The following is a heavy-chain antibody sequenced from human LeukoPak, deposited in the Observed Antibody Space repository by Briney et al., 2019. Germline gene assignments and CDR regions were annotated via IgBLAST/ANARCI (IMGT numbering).Heavy chain of an antibody. D-gene: IGHD5-12*01. V-gene: IGHV3-23*01. Sequence: PGGSLRLSCAASGFTFSRSAMSWVRQAPGKGLEWITSISSDGSDTYSADSVKGRFTISRDNSKNTLYLQMDSLRAEDAAVYYCAKDERGYDCYFDYWGQGALVTVSS. CDR2: ISSDGSDT. J-gene: IGHJ4*02. CDR1: GFTFSRSA. CDR3: AKDERGYDCYFDY.